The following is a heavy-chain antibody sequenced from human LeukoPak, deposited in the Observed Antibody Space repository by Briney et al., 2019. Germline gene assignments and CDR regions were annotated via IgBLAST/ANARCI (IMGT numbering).Heavy chain of an antibody. CDR2: IYHGGST. V-gene: IGHV4-30-2*01. CDR3: ARVPSGDYALGY. J-gene: IGHJ4*02. CDR1: GGSISSGGYY. Sequence: SETLSLTCTVPGGSISSGGYYWSWIRQPPGKGLEWIGYIYHGGSTYYNPSLKSRVTISVDRSKNQFSLKLSSVTAADTAVYYCARVPSGDYALGYWGQGTLVTVSS. D-gene: IGHD4-17*01.